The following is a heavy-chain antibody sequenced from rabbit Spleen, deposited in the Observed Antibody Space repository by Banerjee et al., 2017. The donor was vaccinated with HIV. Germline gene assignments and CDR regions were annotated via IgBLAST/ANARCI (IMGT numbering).Heavy chain of an antibody. CDR2: IDPVFGIT. J-gene: IGHJ3*01. CDR1: GLDFSSSYW. Sequence: QEQLVEYGGDLVQPEGSLTLTCKASGLDFSSSYWICWVRQAPGKGLEWIGYIDPVFGITYYANWVNGRFSISRENAQNTVFLQMTSLTAADTATYFCARDGAGGSYFALWGQGTLVTVS. V-gene: IGHV1S45*01. CDR3: ARDGAGGSYFAL. D-gene: IGHD8-1*01.